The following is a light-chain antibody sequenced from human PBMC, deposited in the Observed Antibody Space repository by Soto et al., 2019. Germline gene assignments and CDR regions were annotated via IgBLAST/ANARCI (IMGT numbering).Light chain of an antibody. CDR1: QSISKW. V-gene: IGKV1-5*03. CDR3: QQYTNYPWT. J-gene: IGKJ1*01. Sequence: DIQMTQPPSTMYASVGKRATSTGLSIQSISKWLAWFQQKAGKAPKLLIYEASKLATGVPSRISGSGSGTEFTLTISSLQPDDFATYYCQQYTNYPWTFGQGTKVDIK. CDR2: EAS.